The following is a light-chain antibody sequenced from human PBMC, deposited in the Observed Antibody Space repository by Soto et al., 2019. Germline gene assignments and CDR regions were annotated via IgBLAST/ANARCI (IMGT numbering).Light chain of an antibody. CDR3: QQYDNVFT. CDR2: DAS. Sequence: DIQRTQSPSSMSASVGDRVTITCQASQDITMYLNWYQQKPGKAPKLLIYDASNLQTGVPSRFSGSGYGTDFTFTISSLKPEDIATYYCQQYDNVFTFGQGTRLEI. V-gene: IGKV1-33*01. CDR1: QDITMY. J-gene: IGKJ5*01.